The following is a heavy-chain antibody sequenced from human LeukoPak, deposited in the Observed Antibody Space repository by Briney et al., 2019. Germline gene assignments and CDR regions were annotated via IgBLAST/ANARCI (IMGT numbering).Heavy chain of an antibody. D-gene: IGHD3-22*01. CDR3: ARGGGIGYYDSSGYYYY. CDR1: GGSFSGYY. Sequence: SETLSLTCAVYGGSFSGYYWSWIRQPPGKGLEWIGEINHSGSTNYNPSLKSRVTISVDTSKNQFSLKLSSVTAADTAVYYCARGGGIGYYDSSGYYYYWGQGTLVTVSS. J-gene: IGHJ4*02. V-gene: IGHV4-34*01. CDR2: INHSGST.